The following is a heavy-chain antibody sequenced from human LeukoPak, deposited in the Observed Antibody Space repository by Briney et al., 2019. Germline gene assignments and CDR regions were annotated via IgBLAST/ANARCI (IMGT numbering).Heavy chain of an antibody. CDR2: IQYDGSNK. V-gene: IGHV3-30*02. CDR1: TFTFSIYG. CDR3: ARDRTAYSYGTFFDY. J-gene: IGHJ4*02. Sequence: GGSLRLSCAASTFTFSIYGMHWVRQAPGKGLEWVAFIQYDGSNKYYADSVKGRFTISRDNSRNTLYLQMNSLRAEDTAVYYCARDRTAYSYGTFFDYWGQGTLVTVSS. D-gene: IGHD5-18*01.